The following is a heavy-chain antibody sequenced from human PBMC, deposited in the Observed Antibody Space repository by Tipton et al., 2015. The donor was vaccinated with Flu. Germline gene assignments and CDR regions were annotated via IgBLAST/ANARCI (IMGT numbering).Heavy chain of an antibody. J-gene: IGHJ4*02. CDR1: GGSISSSNW. CDR2: IYHSGST. D-gene: IGHD4-23*01. V-gene: IGHV4-4*02. CDR3: AGDRRARTAAGGVD. Sequence: SLRLSCAVSGGSISSSNWWSWVRQPPGKGLEWIGEIYHSGSTNYNPSLKSRVTISVDKSKNQFSLKLSSVTAADTAVYYCAGDRRARTAAGGVDWGQGTLVTVSS.